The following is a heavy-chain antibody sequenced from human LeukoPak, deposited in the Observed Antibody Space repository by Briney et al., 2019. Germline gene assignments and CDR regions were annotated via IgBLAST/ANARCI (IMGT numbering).Heavy chain of an antibody. Sequence: PGGSLRLSCAASGFTFSDYYMSWIRQAPGKGLEWVSYISSSGSTIYYADSVKGRFTISRDNSKNTLYLQMNSLRAEDTAVYYCAKPIMIAAAGSFDYWGQGTLVTVSS. V-gene: IGHV3-11*01. CDR1: GFTFSDYY. D-gene: IGHD6-13*01. CDR3: AKPIMIAAAGSFDY. J-gene: IGHJ4*02. CDR2: ISSSGSTI.